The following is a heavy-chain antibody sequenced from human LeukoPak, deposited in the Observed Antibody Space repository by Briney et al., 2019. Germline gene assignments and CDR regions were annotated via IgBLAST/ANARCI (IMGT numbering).Heavy chain of an antibody. CDR1: GFTFSSYA. Sequence: GGSLRLSCAASGFTFSSYAMSWVRQAPGKGLEWVSAISGSGGSTYYADSVKGRFTISRDNSKNTLYLQMNSLRAEDTAVYYCAKGSTGYGSGRGNYFDYWGQGTLVTVSS. CDR2: ISGSGGST. V-gene: IGHV3-23*01. J-gene: IGHJ4*02. D-gene: IGHD3-10*01. CDR3: AKGSTGYGSGRGNYFDY.